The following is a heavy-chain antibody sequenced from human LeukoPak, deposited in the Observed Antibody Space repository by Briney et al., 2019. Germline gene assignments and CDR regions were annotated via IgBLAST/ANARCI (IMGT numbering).Heavy chain of an antibody. CDR3: ARGTGDFDY. CDR1: GGSISSSSYY. D-gene: IGHD3/OR15-3a*01. V-gene: IGHV4-39*07. CDR2: IYYSGST. Sequence: SETLSLTCTVSGGSISSSSYYWGWIRQPRGKGLEWIGSIYYSGSTYYNPSLKSRVTISVDTSKNQFSLKLSSVTAADTAVYYCARGTGDFDYWGQGTLVTVSS. J-gene: IGHJ4*02.